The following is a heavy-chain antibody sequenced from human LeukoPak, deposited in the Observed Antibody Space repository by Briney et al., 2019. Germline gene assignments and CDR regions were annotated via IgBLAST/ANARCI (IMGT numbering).Heavy chain of an antibody. CDR3: ARIGYSSSSFDY. D-gene: IGHD6-13*01. V-gene: IGHV3-7*01. Sequence: GGSLRLSCAASGFTVSSNYMSWVRQAPGKGLEWVANIKQDGSEKDYVDSMKGRFTISRDNAKNSVYLQVNSLRAEDTAVYYCARIGYSSSSFDYWGQGTLVTVSS. J-gene: IGHJ4*02. CDR1: GFTVSSNY. CDR2: IKQDGSEK.